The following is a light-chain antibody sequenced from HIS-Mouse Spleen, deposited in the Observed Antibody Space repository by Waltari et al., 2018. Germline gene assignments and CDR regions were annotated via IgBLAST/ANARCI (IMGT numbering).Light chain of an antibody. CDR3: YSAADNNVV. J-gene: IGLJ2*01. CDR1: VLAKKY. Sequence: SYELTQPSSVSVSPGQTARITCSGDVLAKKYARWFQQKPGQAPVLVIYKDSERPPGIPGRFSGSSSGTTVTLTISGAQVEDEADYYCYSAADNNVVFGGGTKLTVL. CDR2: KDS. V-gene: IGLV3-27*01.